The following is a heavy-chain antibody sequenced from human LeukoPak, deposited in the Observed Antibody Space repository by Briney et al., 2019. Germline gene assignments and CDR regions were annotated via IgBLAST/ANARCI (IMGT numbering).Heavy chain of an antibody. J-gene: IGHJ5*02. CDR2: ISGSGGDT. CDR3: AKDLPNYYESSGYPS. D-gene: IGHD3-22*01. V-gene: IGHV3-23*01. Sequence: PGGSLRLSCAASGFTFSSFVMSWFRQAPGKGLEWASAISGSGGDTYYADSVKGRFTISRDNVKNTLYLQMNSLRADDTAVYYCAKDLPNYYESSGYPSWGQGTLVTVSS. CDR1: GFTFSSFV.